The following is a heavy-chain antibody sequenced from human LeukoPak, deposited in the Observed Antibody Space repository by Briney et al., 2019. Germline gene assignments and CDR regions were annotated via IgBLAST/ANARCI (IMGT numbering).Heavy chain of an antibody. Sequence: PGGSLRLSCAASGFTVGSNYMTWVRQAPGKGLEWVSVIYSGGRTYYADSVKGRFTISRDTSKNTLYLQMNSLRAEDTAVYYCARGDYGFYYFDYWGQGTLVTVSS. V-gene: IGHV3-53*01. CDR1: GFTVGSNY. CDR2: IYSGGRT. J-gene: IGHJ4*02. CDR3: ARGDYGFYYFDY. D-gene: IGHD4-17*01.